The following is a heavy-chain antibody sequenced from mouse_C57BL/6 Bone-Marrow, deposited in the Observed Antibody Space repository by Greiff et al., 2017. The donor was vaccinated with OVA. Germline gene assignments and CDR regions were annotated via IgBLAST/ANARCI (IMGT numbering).Heavy chain of an antibody. V-gene: IGHV5-6*01. Sequence: EVQLQESGGDLVKPGGSLKLSCAASGFTFSSYGMSWVRQTPDKRLEWVATISSGGSYTYYPDSVKGRFTFSRDNAKNTLYLQMSSLKSEDTAMYYCARLVRAWFAYWGQGTLVTVSA. J-gene: IGHJ3*01. CDR1: GFTFSSYG. CDR3: ARLVRAWFAY. CDR2: ISSGGSYT.